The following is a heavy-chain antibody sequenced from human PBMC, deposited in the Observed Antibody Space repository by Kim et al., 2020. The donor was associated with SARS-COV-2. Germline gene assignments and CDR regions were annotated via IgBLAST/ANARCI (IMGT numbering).Heavy chain of an antibody. CDR2: TYYRSKWTY. CDR3: VRASRGSSDFNY. D-gene: IGHD6-6*01. V-gene: IGHV6-1*01. Sequence: SQTLSLTCAISGDSASSNSASWTWIRQSPSRGLEWLGRTYYRSKWTYDYAVSVKGRITISPHTSKNQFSLQLNSVTPEDTAVYYCVRASRGSSDFNYWGQGTLVTVSS. CDR1: GDSASSNSAS. J-gene: IGHJ4*02.